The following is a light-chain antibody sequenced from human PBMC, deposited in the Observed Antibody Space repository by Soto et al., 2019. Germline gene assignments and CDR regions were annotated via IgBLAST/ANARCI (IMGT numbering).Light chain of an antibody. V-gene: IGKV3-15*01. CDR3: QQYQNWPPQYP. Sequence: EIVMTQSPASLSVSPGDGATLSCRASQSVASNVAWYQQKPGQGPRLLIHGASTRAVGVPARFSGSGSGTDFTLTISSLQSEDFAVYYCQQYQNWPPQYPCGQGTKLQIK. CDR1: QSVASN. J-gene: IGKJ2*01. CDR2: GAS.